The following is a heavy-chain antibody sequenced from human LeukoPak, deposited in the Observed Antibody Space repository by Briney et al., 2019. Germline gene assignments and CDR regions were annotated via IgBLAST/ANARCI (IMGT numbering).Heavy chain of an antibody. V-gene: IGHV3-21*01. CDR3: AREPTSGLIGDAFDI. CDR1: GFTFSVFS. CDR2: ISSGSTYI. J-gene: IGHJ3*02. Sequence: GGSLRLSCVASGFTFSVFSMSWVRQAPGKGLEWVSSISSGSTYIYYADSVKGRFTISRDNAKNSLYLQMNSLRAEDTALYYCAREPTSGLIGDAFDIWGQGTVVTVSS. D-gene: IGHD6-19*01.